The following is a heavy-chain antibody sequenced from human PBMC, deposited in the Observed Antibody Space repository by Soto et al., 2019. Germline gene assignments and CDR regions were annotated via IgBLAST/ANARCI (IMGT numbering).Heavy chain of an antibody. J-gene: IGHJ6*03. V-gene: IGHV1-18*01. Sequence: ASVKVSCKASGYTFTSYGISWVRQAPGQGLEWMGWISAYNGNTNYAQKLQGRVTMTTDTSTSTAYMELRSLRSDDTAVYYCARDQYSTEFGVVYYYYYMDVWGKGTTVTVSS. D-gene: IGHD3-3*01. CDR3: ARDQYSTEFGVVYYYYYMDV. CDR1: GYTFTSYG. CDR2: ISAYNGNT.